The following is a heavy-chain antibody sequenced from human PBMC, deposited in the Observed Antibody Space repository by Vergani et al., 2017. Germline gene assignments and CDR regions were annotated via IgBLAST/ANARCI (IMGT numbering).Heavy chain of an antibody. Sequence: VQLVESGGGLVKPGGSLRLSCAASGFTFSSYSMNWVRQAPGKGLEWVSPISSSSSYIYYADSVKGRFTISRDNAKNSLYLQMNSLRAEDTAVYYCARHFSPTYYDFWSGYPFDYWGQGTLVTVSS. CDR1: GFTFSSYS. D-gene: IGHD3-3*01. CDR2: ISSSSSYI. J-gene: IGHJ4*02. V-gene: IGHV3-21*01. CDR3: ARHFSPTYYDFWSGYPFDY.